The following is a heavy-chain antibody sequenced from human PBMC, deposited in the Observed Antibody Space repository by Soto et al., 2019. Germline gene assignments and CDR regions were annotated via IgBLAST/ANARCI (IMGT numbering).Heavy chain of an antibody. D-gene: IGHD1-1*01. CDR1: GGSISSSGYY. Sequence: SETLSLSCTVSGGSISSSGYYWGWIRQPPGKGPQWVGSIYYTGNTYYNPSLKSRVTISADTSKNQFSLKLNSVTAADTAVYYCVLDSHNYQGWFDPWGEGTLVTVSS. CDR2: IYYTGNT. CDR3: VLDSHNYQGWFDP. J-gene: IGHJ5*02. V-gene: IGHV4-39*01.